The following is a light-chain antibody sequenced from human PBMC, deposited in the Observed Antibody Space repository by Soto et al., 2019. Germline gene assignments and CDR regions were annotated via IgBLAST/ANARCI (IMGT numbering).Light chain of an antibody. J-gene: IGKJ1*01. V-gene: IGKV1-5*01. CDR3: QQYSSRST. CDR1: QSISNW. Sequence: VHMTQSPSTLPATVVYRVTITCRAIQSISNWLAWYQQKPGKAPNLLIYDASSLQSGVPSRFSGSGFGTEFTLTISSLQPGDFATYYCQQYSSRSTFGQGTKVDIK. CDR2: DAS.